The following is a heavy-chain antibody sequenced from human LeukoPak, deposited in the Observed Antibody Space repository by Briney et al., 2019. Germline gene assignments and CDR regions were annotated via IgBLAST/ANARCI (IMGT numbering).Heavy chain of an antibody. CDR3: AREPHPYDFGPS. D-gene: IGHD3-3*01. CDR2: ISSSGSTI. J-gene: IGHJ5*02. CDR1: GFTFSSYE. Sequence: GGSLRLSCAASGFTFSSYEMNWVRQAPGKGLEWVSYISSSGSTIYYADSVKGRFTISRDNAKNSLYLQMNSLRAEDTAVYYCAREPHPYDFGPSWGQGTLATVSS. V-gene: IGHV3-48*03.